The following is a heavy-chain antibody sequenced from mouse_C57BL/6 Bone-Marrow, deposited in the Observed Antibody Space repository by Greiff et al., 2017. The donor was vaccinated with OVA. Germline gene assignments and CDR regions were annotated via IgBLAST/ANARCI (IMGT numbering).Heavy chain of an antibody. J-gene: IGHJ3*01. Sequence: EVQGVESGGGLVKPGGSLKLSCAASGFTFSSYAMSWVRQTPEKRLEWVATISDGGSYTYYPDNVKGRFTISRDNAKNNLYLQMSHLKSEDTAMYYCARGITTEFAYWGQGTLVTVSA. CDR3: ARGITTEFAY. D-gene: IGHD1-1*01. CDR1: GFTFSSYA. V-gene: IGHV5-4*01. CDR2: ISDGGSYT.